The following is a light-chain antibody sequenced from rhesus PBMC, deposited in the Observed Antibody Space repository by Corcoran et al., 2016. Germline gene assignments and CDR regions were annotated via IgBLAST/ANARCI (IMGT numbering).Light chain of an antibody. J-gene: IGKJ1*01. Sequence: DIVMTQTPLSLPVTLGEPASISCRSSQSLLSSNGYNYLNWYLQQPGQSPQLLFYYGSNRASGVPERFRGSGSGTDFTLKISRVEAEDVVVYYCMQTLQTPRTFGQGTKVEIK. CDR2: YGS. CDR1: QSLLSSNGYNY. CDR3: MQTLQTPRT. V-gene: IGKV2-60*01.